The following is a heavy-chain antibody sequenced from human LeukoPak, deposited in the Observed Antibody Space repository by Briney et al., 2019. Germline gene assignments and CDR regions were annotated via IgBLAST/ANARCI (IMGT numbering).Heavy chain of an antibody. V-gene: IGHV3-23*01. CDR2: MSGTGYHTYYADSDKT. CDR3: AKGAAIDH. CDR1: GFDFNNYA. J-gene: IGHJ4*02. Sequence: GGSLRLSCAASGFDFNNYAMSWVRQGPGKRLEWVSAMSGTGYHTYYADSDKTYYADSVKGRFTISRDNSKSTLYLHMNNLRLEDTAIYYCAKGAAIDHWGQGTLVPVSS.